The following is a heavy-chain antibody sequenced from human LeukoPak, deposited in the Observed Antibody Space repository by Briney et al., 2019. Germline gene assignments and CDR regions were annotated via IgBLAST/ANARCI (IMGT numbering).Heavy chain of an antibody. D-gene: IGHD3-22*01. Sequence: GRSLRLSCAASGFTFSSYAMHWVRQAPGKGLEWVAVISYDGSNKYYADSVKGRFTISRDNSKNTLYLQTNSLRAEDTAVYYCARGPGTMIVVGYYWGQGTLVTVSS. CDR3: ARGPGTMIVVGYY. CDR1: GFTFSSYA. V-gene: IGHV3-30-3*01. J-gene: IGHJ4*02. CDR2: ISYDGSNK.